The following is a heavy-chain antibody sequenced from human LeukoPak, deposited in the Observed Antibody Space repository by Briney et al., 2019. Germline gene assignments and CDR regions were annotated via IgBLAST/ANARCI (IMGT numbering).Heavy chain of an antibody. V-gene: IGHV3-21*01. CDR3: ARDPGYQLLLHFDY. Sequence: GGSLRLSCAASGFTFSSYSMNWVRQAPGKGLEWVSSISTSSSYIYYADSVKGRFTISRDNSKNTLYLQMNSLRAEDTAVYYCARDPGYQLLLHFDYWGQGTLVTVSS. J-gene: IGHJ4*02. CDR1: GFTFSSYS. D-gene: IGHD2-2*01. CDR2: ISTSSSYI.